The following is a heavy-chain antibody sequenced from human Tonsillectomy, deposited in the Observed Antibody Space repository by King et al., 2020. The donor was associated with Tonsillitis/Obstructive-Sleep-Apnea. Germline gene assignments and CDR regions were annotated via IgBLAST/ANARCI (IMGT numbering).Heavy chain of an antibody. J-gene: IGHJ4*02. CDR1: RYTFTDYY. CDR2: INPNSGVT. D-gene: IGHD5/OR15-5a*01. Sequence: VQLVESGAEVKKPGASVKVSCKAARYTFTDYYMHWVRQAPGQGLEWMGWINPNSGVTKYAQKFQGRVTMTREPSINTAYMELSRLRFDDTAVYFCAQAHRSSTNFFDSWGQGTLVTVSS. V-gene: IGHV1-2*02. CDR3: AQAHRSSTNFFDS.